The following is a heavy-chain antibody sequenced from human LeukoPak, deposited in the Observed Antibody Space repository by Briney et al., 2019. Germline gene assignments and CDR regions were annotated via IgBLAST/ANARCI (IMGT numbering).Heavy chain of an antibody. V-gene: IGHV3-48*04. CDR2: IISTGGTI. J-gene: IGHJ4*02. CDR1: GFSFSSYG. CDR3: ARQTTYYYDSSGYADY. Sequence: PGGSLRLSCAASGFSFSSYGMSWVGQAPGRGLEWVSAIISTGGTIYYADSVKGRFTISRDNAKNSLYVQMNSLRAEDTAVYYCARQTTYYYDSSGYADYWGQGTLVTVSS. D-gene: IGHD3-22*01.